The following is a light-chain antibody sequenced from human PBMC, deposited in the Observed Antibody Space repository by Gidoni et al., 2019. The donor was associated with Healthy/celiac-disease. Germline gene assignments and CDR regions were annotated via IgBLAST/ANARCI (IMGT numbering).Light chain of an antibody. CDR3: QQSYSTPPT. J-gene: IGKJ2*01. Sequence: DIQMTQSPSSLSASVGDRVTITCRASQSISSYLNWYQQKPGKATKLLIYAASSLRSGVPSRFSGSGSGTDFTLTISSLQPEDFATYYCQQSYSTPPTFGQGTKLEIK. CDR1: QSISSY. CDR2: AAS. V-gene: IGKV1-39*01.